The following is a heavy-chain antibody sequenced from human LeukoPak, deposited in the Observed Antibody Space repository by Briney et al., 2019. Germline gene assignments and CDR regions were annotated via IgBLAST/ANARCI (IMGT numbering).Heavy chain of an antibody. CDR1: GYTFTGYY. J-gene: IGHJ4*02. Sequence: GASVKVSCKASGYTFTGYYMHWMRQAPGQGLEWMGWINPNSGGTNYAQKFQGWVTMTRDTSISTAYMELSRLRSDDTAVYYCARDPTTAMVEYYFDYWGQGTLVTVSS. V-gene: IGHV1-2*04. CDR3: ARDPTTAMVEYYFDY. D-gene: IGHD5-18*01. CDR2: INPNSGGT.